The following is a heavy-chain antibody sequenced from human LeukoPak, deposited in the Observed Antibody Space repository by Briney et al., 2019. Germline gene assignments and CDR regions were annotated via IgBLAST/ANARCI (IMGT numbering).Heavy chain of an antibody. V-gene: IGHV1-46*01. CDR3: ARAGRPNIVVVTAADY. CDR2: INPSGGST. CDR1: GYTFTSYY. Sequence: ASVKVSCTASGYTFTSYYMHWVRQAPGQGLEWMGIINPSGGSTSYAQKFQGRVTMTRDTSTSTVYMELSSLRSEDTAVHYCARAGRPNIVVVTAADYWGQGTLVTVSS. J-gene: IGHJ4*02. D-gene: IGHD2-21*02.